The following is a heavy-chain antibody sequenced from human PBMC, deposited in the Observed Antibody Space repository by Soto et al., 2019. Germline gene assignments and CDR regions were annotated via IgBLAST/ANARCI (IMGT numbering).Heavy chain of an antibody. V-gene: IGHV1-18*01. J-gene: IGHJ6*02. Sequence: QVQLVQSGAEVKKPGASVKVSCKASGYTFTSYGISWVRQAPGQGLEWLGWISAYNGNTNSAQKLQGRVTMTTDTSPSTAYMELRSLRADDTAVYYCAGVGGGDCLYYYYGMDVWGQGTTVTVSS. D-gene: IGHD2-21*02. CDR3: AGVGGGDCLYYYYGMDV. CDR2: ISAYNGNT. CDR1: GYTFTSYG.